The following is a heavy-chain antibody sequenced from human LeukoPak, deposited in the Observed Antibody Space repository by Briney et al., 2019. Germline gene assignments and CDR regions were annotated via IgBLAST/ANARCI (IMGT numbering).Heavy chain of an antibody. J-gene: IGHJ6*03. CDR1: GGSISSNY. V-gene: IGHV4-59*01. D-gene: IGHD5-12*01. CDR2: IYSSGST. CDR3: ARGYSGYDYPDYYYYYYMDV. Sequence: SETLSLTCTVSGGSISSNYWSWIRQPPGKGLEWIGYIYSSGSTNYNPSLKSRVTISVDTSKNQFSLNLSSVTAADTAVYYCARGYSGYDYPDYYYYYYMDVWGKGTTVTISS.